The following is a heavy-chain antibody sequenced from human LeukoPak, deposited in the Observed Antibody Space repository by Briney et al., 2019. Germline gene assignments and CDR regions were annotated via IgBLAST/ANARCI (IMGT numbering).Heavy chain of an antibody. D-gene: IGHD3-10*01. CDR3: ARDYLGFGESGFDY. Sequence: GGSLRLSCTASGFTFGDYAMSWFRQAPGKGLEWVASISSRSNYIYYADSLKGRVTVSRDNARNSLFLQMTSLRAEDTAVYYCARDYLGFGESGFDYWGQGTQVIVSS. J-gene: IGHJ4*02. CDR2: ISSRSNYI. V-gene: IGHV3-21*01. CDR1: GFTFGDYA.